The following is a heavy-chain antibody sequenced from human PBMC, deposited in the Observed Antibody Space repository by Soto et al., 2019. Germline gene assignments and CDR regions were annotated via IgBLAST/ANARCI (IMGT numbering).Heavy chain of an antibody. D-gene: IGHD2-15*01. CDR1: GGSISSYY. Sequence: SETLSLTCTVSGGSISSYYWSWIRQPPGKGLEWIGYIYYSGSTNYNPSLKSRVTISVDTSKNQFSLKLSSVTAADTAVYYCARDTGYCSGGSCYFHGADPWGQGTLVTVSS. CDR3: ARDTGYCSGGSCYFHGADP. J-gene: IGHJ5*02. CDR2: IYYSGST. V-gene: IGHV4-59*01.